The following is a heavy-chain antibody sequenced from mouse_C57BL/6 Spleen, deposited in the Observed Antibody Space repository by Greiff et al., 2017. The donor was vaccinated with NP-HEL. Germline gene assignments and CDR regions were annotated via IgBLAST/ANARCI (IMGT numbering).Heavy chain of an antibody. V-gene: IGHV1-82*01. CDR1: GYAFSSSW. J-gene: IGHJ2*01. D-gene: IGHD3-3*01. Sequence: VQLQQSGPELVKPGASVKISCKASGYAFSSSWMNWVKQRPGKGLEWIGRIYPGDGDTNYIGKFKGKATLTADKSSSTAYMQLSSLTSEDSAVYFCAAGYFDYWGQGTTLTVSS. CDR2: IYPGDGDT. CDR3: AAGYFDY.